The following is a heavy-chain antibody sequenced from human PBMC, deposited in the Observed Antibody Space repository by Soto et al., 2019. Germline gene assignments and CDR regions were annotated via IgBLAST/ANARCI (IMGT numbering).Heavy chain of an antibody. Sequence: QVQLVQAGAEVKKPGSSVKVSCKASGGTFSSYAISWVRQAPGQGLEWMGGIIPIFGTANYAQKFQGRVTITADESTSTAYMELSSLRSEDTAVYYCARDGPSIAAAGTLWFVPWGQGTLVTVSS. V-gene: IGHV1-69*12. D-gene: IGHD6-13*01. CDR2: IIPIFGTA. J-gene: IGHJ5*02. CDR3: ARDGPSIAAAGTLWFVP. CDR1: GGTFSSYA.